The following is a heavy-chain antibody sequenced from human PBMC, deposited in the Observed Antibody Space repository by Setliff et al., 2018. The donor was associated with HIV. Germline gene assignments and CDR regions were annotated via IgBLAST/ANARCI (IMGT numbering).Heavy chain of an antibody. V-gene: IGHV4-31*01. CDR1: GDSIDRSNFF. J-gene: IGHJ4*02. Sequence: SETLSLTCTVSGDSIDRSNFFWTWIRQHPGKGREWIGYIYYSGSATYNPSLKSQASISVATSRNEFSLKLSSVTAADTAVYFCARGGAFCGRDSCYYLDYWGQGNPVTVSS. D-gene: IGHD2-21*02. CDR3: ARGGAFCGRDSCYYLDY. CDR2: IYYSGSA.